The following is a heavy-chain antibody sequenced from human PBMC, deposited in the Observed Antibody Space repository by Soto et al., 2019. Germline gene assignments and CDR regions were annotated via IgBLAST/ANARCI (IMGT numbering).Heavy chain of an antibody. J-gene: IGHJ4*02. CDR3: TTDNPVMITFGGVIVMDY. V-gene: IGHV3-15*01. CDR1: GFTFINAW. Sequence: GGSLRLSCAASGFTFINAWMSWVRQAPGKGLEWVGRIKSKTDGGTTDYAAPVKGRFTISGDDSKNTLYLQMNSLKTEDTAVYYCTTDNPVMITFGGVIVMDYWGQGTLVTVSS. CDR2: IKSKTDGGTT. D-gene: IGHD3-16*02.